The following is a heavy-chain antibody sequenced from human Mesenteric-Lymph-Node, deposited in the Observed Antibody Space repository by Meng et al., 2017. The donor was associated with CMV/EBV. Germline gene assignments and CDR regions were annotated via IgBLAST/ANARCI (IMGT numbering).Heavy chain of an antibody. CDR2: INPDSGGT. J-gene: IGHJ6*02. D-gene: IGHD6-13*01. CDR1: GYTFMDHH. CDR3: ARGRQQYYYGMDV. V-gene: IGHV1-2*02. Sequence: ASVKVSCKTSGYTFMDHHLHWVRQAPGQGLEWMGWINPDSGGTNYAQKFQGRVTMTRDTSISTAYMELSSLRSEDTAVYYCARGRQQYYYGMDVWGQGTTVTVSS.